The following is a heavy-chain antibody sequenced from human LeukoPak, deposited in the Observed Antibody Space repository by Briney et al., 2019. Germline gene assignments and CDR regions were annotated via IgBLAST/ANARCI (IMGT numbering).Heavy chain of an antibody. CDR3: ARDRSSSWYQFDP. Sequence: ASVKVSCTASGYTFTGYYMHWVRQAPGQGLEWMGWINPNSGSTNYAQKFQGRVTMTRDTSISTAYMELSRLRSDDTAVYYCARDRSSSWYQFDPWGQGTLVTVSS. V-gene: IGHV1-2*02. CDR1: GYTFTGYY. J-gene: IGHJ5*02. CDR2: INPNSGST. D-gene: IGHD6-13*01.